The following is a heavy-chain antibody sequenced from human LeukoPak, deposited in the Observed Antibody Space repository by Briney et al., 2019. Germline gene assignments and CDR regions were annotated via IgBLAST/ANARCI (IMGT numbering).Heavy chain of an antibody. CDR1: GFTFDDYA. V-gene: IGHV3-9*01. J-gene: IGHJ6*03. Sequence: GGSLRLSCAASGFTFDDYAMHWIRQAPGKGLEWVSGISWNSGSIGYADSVKGRFTISRDNAKNSLYLQMNSLRAEDTALYYCAKAQSRWWDYYYYYMDVWGKGTTVTISS. CDR2: ISWNSGSI. D-gene: IGHD2-15*01. CDR3: AKAQSRWWDYYYYYMDV.